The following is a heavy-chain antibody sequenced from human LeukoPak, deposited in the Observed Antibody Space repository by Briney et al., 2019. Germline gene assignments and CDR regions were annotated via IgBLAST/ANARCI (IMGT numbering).Heavy chain of an antibody. J-gene: IGHJ4*02. CDR3: ARAPAQQLAPNFDY. D-gene: IGHD6-13*01. CDR1: GGSFSGYY. V-gene: IGHV4-34*01. CDR2: INRSGST. Sequence: PSETLSLTCAVYGGSFSGYYWTWIRQPPRKGLEWIGEINRSGSTNYNPSLKSRVTISVDTSKNQFSLKLSSVTAADTAVYYCARAPAQQLAPNFDYWGQGALVTVSS.